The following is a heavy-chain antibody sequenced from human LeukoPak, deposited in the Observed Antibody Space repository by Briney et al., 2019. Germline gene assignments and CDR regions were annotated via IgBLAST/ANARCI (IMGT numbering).Heavy chain of an antibody. V-gene: IGHV4-39*07. Sequence: NSSETLSLTCTVSGVSISSSNYYWGWIRQPPGKGLEWIGSISYSGSTYYSPSLKSRVTISVDTSKNQFSLKLSSVTAADTAVYSCARAYYDILSGYYPGAFDLWGQGTMVTVSS. D-gene: IGHD3-9*01. J-gene: IGHJ3*01. CDR3: ARAYYDILSGYYPGAFDL. CDR2: ISYSGST. CDR1: GVSISSSNYY.